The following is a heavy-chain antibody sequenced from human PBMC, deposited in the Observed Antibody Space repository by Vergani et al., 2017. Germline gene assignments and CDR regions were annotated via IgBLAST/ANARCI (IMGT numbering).Heavy chain of an antibody. Sequence: QVQLVQSGAEVKKPGASVKVSCKASGYTFTSYDINWVRQATGQGLEWMGWMNPNSGNTGYAQKFQGRVTMTRNTSMSTAYMELSSLRSEDTAVYYCARGYSSGLENYYYYYYMDVWGKGTTVTVSS. CDR2: MNPNSGNT. CDR3: ARGYSSGLENYYYYYYMDV. V-gene: IGHV1-8*01. CDR1: GYTFTSYD. D-gene: IGHD6-19*01. J-gene: IGHJ6*03.